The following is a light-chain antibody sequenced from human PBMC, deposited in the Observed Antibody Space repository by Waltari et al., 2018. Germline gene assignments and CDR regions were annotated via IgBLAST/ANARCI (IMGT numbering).Light chain of an antibody. J-gene: IGKJ4*01. CDR3: QQYDISPLT. CDR2: GAA. Sequence: ELVLTQSPGTLSLSPGERATLSCRASQTVRTTYLAWYQQKPGQAPTLLIYGAASRATGIPDRFIGSGSGTDFSLTISSLEPEDFAVYYCQQYDISPLTFGGGTKVEIK. CDR1: QTVRTTY. V-gene: IGKV3-20*01.